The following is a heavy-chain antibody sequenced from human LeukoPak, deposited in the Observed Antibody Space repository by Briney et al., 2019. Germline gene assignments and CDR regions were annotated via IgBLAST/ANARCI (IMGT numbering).Heavy chain of an antibody. J-gene: IGHJ4*02. CDR1: GFAFSTYW. V-gene: IGHV3-74*01. CDR2: INSDGSFI. D-gene: IGHD3-22*01. Sequence: GGSLRLSCAASGFAFSTYWMHWVRQDPGRGLVWVSRINSDGSFITYADSVKGRFTISRDNTKNTLYLQMNSLRAEDTAVYHCTGASDNSGLFDFWGQGTLVTVSS. CDR3: TGASDNSGLFDF.